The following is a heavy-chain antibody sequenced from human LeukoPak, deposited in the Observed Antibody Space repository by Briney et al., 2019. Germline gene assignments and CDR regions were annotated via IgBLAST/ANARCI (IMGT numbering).Heavy chain of an antibody. Sequence: ASETLSLTCTVSGDSISSSSYYWGWIRQPPGKGLEWIGSIYYSGSTYYNPSLKSRVTVSVDTSKNQFSLKLSSVTAADTAVYYCARWIRYAFDIWGQGTMVTVSS. CDR2: IYYSGST. CDR1: GDSISSSSYY. CDR3: ARWIRYAFDI. D-gene: IGHD2-2*03. J-gene: IGHJ3*02. V-gene: IGHV4-39*01.